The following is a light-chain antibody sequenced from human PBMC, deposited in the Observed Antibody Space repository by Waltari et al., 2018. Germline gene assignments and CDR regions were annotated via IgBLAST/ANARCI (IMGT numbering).Light chain of an antibody. Sequence: EIVLTQSPGNPALFPGERATLSCRTSRSVGRTLAWYQQKPGQAPRLLIYGASIRATGIPDRFSGSGSGTDFSLTISRLEPEDFAVYYCQHYVRLPVTFGQGTKVEIK. J-gene: IGKJ1*01. CDR3: QHYVRLPVT. V-gene: IGKV3-20*01. CDR2: GAS. CDR1: RSVGRT.